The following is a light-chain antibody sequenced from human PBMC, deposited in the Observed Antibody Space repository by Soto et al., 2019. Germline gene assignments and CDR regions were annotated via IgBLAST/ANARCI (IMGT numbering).Light chain of an antibody. V-gene: IGKV1-6*01. CDR2: GAS. J-gene: IGKJ2*01. CDR3: LQDYNYPFT. Sequence: AIQMTQSPSSLSASVGDRFTITCRASQDIRKDLALYQQKPGKAPQILIYGASTLQTGVASRFSGSGSATDFTLTISSLQPEDSAAYYCLQDYNYPFTFGQGTKVDI. CDR1: QDIRKD.